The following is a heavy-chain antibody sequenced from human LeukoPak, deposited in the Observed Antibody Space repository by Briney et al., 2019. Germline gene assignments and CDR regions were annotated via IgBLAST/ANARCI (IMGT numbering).Heavy chain of an antibody. Sequence: GGSLRLSCAASGFTFSSYAMHWVRQTPGKGLEWVAAISYDGSNKYYADSVKGRFTISRDNSKNTLYLQMNSLRAEDTAVYYCARDSLPIAVAGPFDYWGQGTLVTVSS. CDR1: GFTFSSYA. J-gene: IGHJ4*02. D-gene: IGHD6-19*01. CDR2: ISYDGSNK. CDR3: ARDSLPIAVAGPFDY. V-gene: IGHV3-30*04.